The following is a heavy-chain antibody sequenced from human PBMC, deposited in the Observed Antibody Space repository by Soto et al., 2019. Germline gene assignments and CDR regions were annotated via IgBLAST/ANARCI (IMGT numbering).Heavy chain of an antibody. D-gene: IGHD3-22*01. V-gene: IGHV1-69*04. J-gene: IGHJ5*02. CDR1: GYTFTSYG. Sequence: ASVKVSCKASGYTFTSYGISWVRQAPGQGLEWMGRIIPFGEITNYAQKFQGRVTITADTSTSTAYMELRSLRAEDTAVYYCARCGRGSSGTFGYFDPWGQGTLVTVSS. CDR3: ARCGRGSSGTFGYFDP. CDR2: IIPFGEIT.